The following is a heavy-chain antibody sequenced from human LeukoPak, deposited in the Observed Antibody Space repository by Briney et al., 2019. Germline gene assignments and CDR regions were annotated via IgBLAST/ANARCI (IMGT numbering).Heavy chain of an antibody. J-gene: IGHJ4*02. V-gene: IGHV1-69*05. Sequence: SVKVSCKASGGTLSNHAVSWVRQAPGQGLEWMGRIIPVSGTTNYAQKFQGRVTITTDESTSTVYMDLSSLRSEDTAVYFCARESGSYVHWGQGTLVTVSS. CDR1: GGTLSNHA. D-gene: IGHD1-26*01. CDR2: IIPVSGTT. CDR3: ARESGSYVH.